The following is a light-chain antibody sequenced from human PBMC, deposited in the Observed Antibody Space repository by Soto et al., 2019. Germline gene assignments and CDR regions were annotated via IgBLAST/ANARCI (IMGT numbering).Light chain of an antibody. Sequence: EIVLTQSPGTLSVSPGERAILSCRASHSVSSRYLAWYRQKPGQAPRLLIYGASTRATGIPARFSGSGSGTECTLTISSLKYEDCAVYYCQQYNNWTPGFGQGTRLEIK. J-gene: IGKJ5*01. CDR3: QQYNNWTPG. CDR1: HSVSSRY. V-gene: IGKV3-15*01. CDR2: GAS.